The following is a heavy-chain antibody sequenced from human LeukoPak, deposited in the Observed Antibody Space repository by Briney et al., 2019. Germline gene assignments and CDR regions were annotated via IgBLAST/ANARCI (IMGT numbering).Heavy chain of an antibody. J-gene: IGHJ4*02. V-gene: IGHV3-64*01. CDR2: ISYNGGST. D-gene: IGHD1-26*01. CDR1: GFTFSSYA. Sequence: GGSLRLSCAASGFTFSSYAMNWVRQAPGRGLEYVSSISYNGGSTYYANSVKGRFTISRDNSKNTLYLQMGSLRAEDMAVYYCARLAGGSYSDYWGQGTLVTVSS. CDR3: ARLAGGSYSDY.